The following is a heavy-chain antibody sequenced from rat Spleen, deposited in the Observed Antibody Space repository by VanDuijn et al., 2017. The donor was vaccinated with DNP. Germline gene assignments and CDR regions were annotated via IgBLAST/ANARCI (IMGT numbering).Heavy chain of an antibody. J-gene: IGHJ4*01. CDR2: ISPSGSRT. Sequence: EVQLVESGGGLVQPGRSMKLSCAASGFTFSNYYMAWVRQAPKKGLEWVAAISPSGSRTYYPDSVKGRFTISRDDAKSGLYLQMNSLRSEDTATYYCAKDPRDNMDAWGQGTSVTVSS. CDR3: AKDPRDNMDA. V-gene: IGHV5-46*01. D-gene: IGHD1-4*01. CDR1: GFTFSNYY.